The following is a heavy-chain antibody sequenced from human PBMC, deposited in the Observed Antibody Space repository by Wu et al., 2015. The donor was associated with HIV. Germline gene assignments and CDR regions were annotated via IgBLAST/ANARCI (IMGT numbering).Heavy chain of an antibody. CDR3: ARDHQGRRDV. D-gene: IGHD2-2*01. V-gene: IGHV1-18*01. Sequence: QVQLVQSGTEVKKPGASVKVSCKASGYTFSNYYIHWVRQAPGQGLEWMGWVSSYSGSTDYAQKVQGRVTMTTDTSTNTAYLELRSLTSDDTAVYYCARDHQGRRDVWGLGTTVTVSS. J-gene: IGHJ6*02. CDR2: VSSYSGST. CDR1: GYTFSNYY.